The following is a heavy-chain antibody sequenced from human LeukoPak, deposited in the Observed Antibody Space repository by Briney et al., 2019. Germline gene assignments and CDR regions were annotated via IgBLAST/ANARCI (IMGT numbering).Heavy chain of an antibody. CDR2: IYTSGST. V-gene: IGHV4-61*02. D-gene: IGHD3-22*01. J-gene: IGHJ2*01. Sequence: SETLSLTCTVSGGSISSGSYYWSWIRQPAGKGLEWIGRIYTSGSTNYNPSLQSRLTISLDTSKNQFSLKLSSVTAADTAVYYCARRRGIVIIPYWYFDLWGRGTLVTVSS. CDR1: GGSISSGSYY. CDR3: ARRRGIVIIPYWYFDL.